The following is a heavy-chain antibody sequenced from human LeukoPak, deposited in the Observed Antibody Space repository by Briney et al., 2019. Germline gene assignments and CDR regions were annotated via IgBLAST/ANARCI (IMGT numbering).Heavy chain of an antibody. CDR1: GFGFSSYA. D-gene: IGHD1-14*01. V-gene: IGHV3-64D*06. CDR3: APQQGGNPAY. CDR2: INNVGDKA. Sequence: GGSLRLSCSASGFGFSSYAMHWVRQAPGKGLEHISLINNVGDKAYYADSVKGRFTISRDNAKNMLYLQVNSLRAEDTAVYYRAPQQGGNPAYWGQGTLVPVSS. J-gene: IGHJ4*02.